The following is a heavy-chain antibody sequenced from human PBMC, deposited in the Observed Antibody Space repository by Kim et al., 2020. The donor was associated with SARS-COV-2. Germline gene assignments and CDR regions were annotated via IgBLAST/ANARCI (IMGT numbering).Heavy chain of an antibody. J-gene: IGHJ4*02. CDR3: AKEDGSYGGTFDY. V-gene: IGHV3-23*01. Sequence: YADSGKGRFTISRDNSKNTLYLQMNSLRAEDTALYYCAKEDGSYGGTFDYWGQGTLVTVSS. D-gene: IGHD1-26*01.